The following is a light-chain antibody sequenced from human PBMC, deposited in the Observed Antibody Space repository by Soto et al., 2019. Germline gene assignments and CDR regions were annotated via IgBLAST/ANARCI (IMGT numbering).Light chain of an antibody. Sequence: QSVLTQPPSVSAAPGQKVTISCSGSSSNIGNNYVSWYQQLPGTAPKLLIYDNNKRPSGIPDRFSGSKSGTSATLGITGLQTWGEGDYYCGAWDSRLGAGVFGGGTKLTVL. V-gene: IGLV1-51*01. J-gene: IGLJ2*01. CDR3: GAWDSRLGAGV. CDR2: DNN. CDR1: SSNIGNNY.